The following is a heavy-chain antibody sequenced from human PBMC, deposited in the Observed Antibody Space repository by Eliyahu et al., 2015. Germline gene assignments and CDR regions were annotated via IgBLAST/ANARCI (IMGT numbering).Heavy chain of an antibody. D-gene: IGHD3-10*01. CDR2: INPNSGGT. CDR3: ARDRELLWFRQNDYYYYGMDV. V-gene: IGHV1-2*02. J-gene: IGHJ6*04. CDR1: GYTFTGYX. Sequence: QVQLVQSGAEVKKPGASVKVSCKASGYTFTGYXMXWXRQAPGQGLEWMGWINPNSGGTNYAQKFQGRVTMTRDTSISTAYMELSRLRSDDTAVYYCARDRELLWFRQNDYYYYGMDVWGKGTTVTVSS.